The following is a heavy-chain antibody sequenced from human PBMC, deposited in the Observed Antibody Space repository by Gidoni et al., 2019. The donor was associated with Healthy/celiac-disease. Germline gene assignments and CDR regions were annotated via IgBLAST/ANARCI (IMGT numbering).Heavy chain of an antibody. CDR1: GFTCSRYD. CDR3: ARGGYCSGGSCLLLEYNWFDP. D-gene: IGHD2-15*01. Sequence: ASSGFTCSRYDMPWVPKDTGTGLEWVSAIGTAGYTYYPGSVKGRFTIYREKAKNSLYLQMNSLRAGDKAVYYCARGGYCSGGSCLLLEYNWFDPWGQGTLVTVSS. J-gene: IGHJ5*02. CDR2: IGTAGYT. V-gene: IGHV3-13*04.